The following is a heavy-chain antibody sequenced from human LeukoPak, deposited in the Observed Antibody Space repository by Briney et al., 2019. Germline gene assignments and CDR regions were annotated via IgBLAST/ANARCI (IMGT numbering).Heavy chain of an antibody. Sequence: PGGSLRLSCAASGFTFSSYAMSWVRQAPGKGLERVSAISGSGESTYYADSVKGRFTISRDNSKYTLFLQMHSLRAEDTAVYFCAKTFSAEMATNFDYWGQGTLVTVSS. CDR1: GFTFSSYA. CDR3: AKTFSAEMATNFDY. CDR2: ISGSGEST. D-gene: IGHD5-24*01. J-gene: IGHJ4*02. V-gene: IGHV3-23*01.